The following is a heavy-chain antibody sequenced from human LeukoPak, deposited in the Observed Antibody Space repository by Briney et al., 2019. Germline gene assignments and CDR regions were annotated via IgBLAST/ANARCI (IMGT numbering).Heavy chain of an antibody. CDR2: IYTSGST. J-gene: IGHJ4*02. D-gene: IGHD5-24*01. CDR3: ARYGDGYNYYFDY. CDR1: GGSISSGSYY. Sequence: PSETLSLTCTVSGGSISSGSYYWSWIRQPAGKGLEWIGRIYTSGSTNYNPSLKSRVTMSVDTSKNQFSLKLSSVTTADPAVYYCARYGDGYNYYFDYWGQGTLVTVSS. V-gene: IGHV4-61*02.